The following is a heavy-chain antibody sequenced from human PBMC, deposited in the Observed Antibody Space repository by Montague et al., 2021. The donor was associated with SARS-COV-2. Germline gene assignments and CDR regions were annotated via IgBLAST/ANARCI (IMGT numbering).Heavy chain of an antibody. CDR2: VNQSGTT. Sequence: SETLSLTCAISGGSFSNYYWSWIRQPPGKGLEWIGEVNQSGTTIYNPSVKSGVTISEDTSKNQFYLRLNSVTAADTAVYYCARGRRSVVVPGAGPAGRAFDLWGRGTMVTVSS. V-gene: IGHV4-34*01. J-gene: IGHJ3*01. CDR3: ARGRRSVVVPGAGPAGRAFDL. CDR1: GGSFSNYY. D-gene: IGHD2-2*01.